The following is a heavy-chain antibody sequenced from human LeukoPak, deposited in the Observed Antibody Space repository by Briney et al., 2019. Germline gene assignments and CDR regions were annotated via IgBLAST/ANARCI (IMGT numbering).Heavy chain of an antibody. CDR1: GASISSYD. D-gene: IGHD3-3*01. J-gene: IGHJ5*02. V-gene: IGHV4-59*01. CDR3: AREGVYYDFWSGYFYWFDP. CDR2: IYSSVST. Sequence: SETLSLTCTVSGASISSYDSSWVRHPPGKGRGWSGYIYSSVSTTHNPSRKSRVTISVDTSKNPFSLKLSSVTAADTAVYYCAREGVYYDFWSGYFYWFDPWGQGTLVTVSS.